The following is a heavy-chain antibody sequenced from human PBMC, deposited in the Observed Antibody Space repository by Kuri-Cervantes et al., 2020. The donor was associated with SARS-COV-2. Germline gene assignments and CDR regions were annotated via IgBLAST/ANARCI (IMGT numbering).Heavy chain of an antibody. CDR3: AREGSRSSSHPVYY. V-gene: IGHV1-46*01. CDR1: GYTFTSSY. J-gene: IGHJ4*02. Sequence: QVSCKASGYTFTSSYMHCVRQAPGQGLEWMGIINPSGGSTSYAQKFQGRVTITADKSTSTAYMELSSLRSEDTAVYYCAREGSRSSSHPVYYWGQGTLVTVSS. D-gene: IGHD6-6*01. CDR2: INPSGGST.